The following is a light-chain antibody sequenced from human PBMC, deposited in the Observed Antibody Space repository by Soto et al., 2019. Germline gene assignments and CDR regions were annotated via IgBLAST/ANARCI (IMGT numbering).Light chain of an antibody. CDR3: QQFDDSVT. CDR1: QSVSSY. V-gene: IGKV3-11*01. CDR2: DAS. Sequence: EIVVTQSPATLSLSPGERATLSCRASQSVSSYLAWYQQKPGQAPRLLISDASNRATGIPARFRGSGSGTDFTLTISGLEPEESAVDYCQQFDDSVTVGQLTRLELK. J-gene: IGKJ5*01.